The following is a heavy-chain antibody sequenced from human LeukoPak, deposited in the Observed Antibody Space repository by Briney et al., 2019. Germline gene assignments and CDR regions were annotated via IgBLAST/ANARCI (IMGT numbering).Heavy chain of an antibody. D-gene: IGHD6-19*01. J-gene: IGHJ4*02. Sequence: GGSLRLSCAASGFTFSSYGMHWVRQAPGKGLEWVAFIRYDGSNKYYADSVKGRFTISRDNSKNTLCLQMNSLRAEDTAVYYCAKADTLSIAVADWGQGTLVTVSS. CDR3: AKADTLSIAVAD. CDR1: GFTFSSYG. V-gene: IGHV3-30*02. CDR2: IRYDGSNK.